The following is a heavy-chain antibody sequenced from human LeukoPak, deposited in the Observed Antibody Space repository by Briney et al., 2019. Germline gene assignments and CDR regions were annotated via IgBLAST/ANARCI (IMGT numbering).Heavy chain of an antibody. J-gene: IGHJ4*02. D-gene: IGHD2-15*01. V-gene: IGHV1-18*01. Sequence: ASVKVSRKASGYTFTGYGISWVRQAPGQGLEWMGWISAYNGNTNYAQKLQGRVTMTTDTSTSTAYLELRSLRSDDTAVYYCARTPLVVAATPDFDYWGQGTLVTVSS. CDR2: ISAYNGNT. CDR1: GYTFTGYG. CDR3: ARTPLVVAATPDFDY.